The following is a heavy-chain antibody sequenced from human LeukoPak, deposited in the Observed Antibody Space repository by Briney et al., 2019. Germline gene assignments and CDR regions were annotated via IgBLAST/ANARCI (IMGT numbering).Heavy chain of an antibody. V-gene: IGHV3-30*04. J-gene: IGHJ4*02. CDR1: GFTFSSYA. Sequence: GGSLRLSCAASGFTFSSYAMHWVRQAPGKGLEWVAVISYDGSNKYYADSVKGRFTISRDNSKNTPYLQMNSLRAEDTAVYYCARDFAAAGFHYFDYWGQGTLVTVSS. CDR3: ARDFAAAGFHYFDY. D-gene: IGHD6-13*01. CDR2: ISYDGSNK.